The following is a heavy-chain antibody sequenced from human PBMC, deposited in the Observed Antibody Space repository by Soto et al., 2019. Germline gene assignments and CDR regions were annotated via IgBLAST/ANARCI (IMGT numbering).Heavy chain of an antibody. V-gene: IGHV3-74*01. Sequence: EVQLVESGGGLAQPGGSLRLSCVASGFTFTNYWMHWVRQAPGKGLVWVSRINIDGSSTNYVDSVKGRFTVSRDNAKNTLYLQMSSLRGEDTARYYCARGGVDYWGQGTLVTVCS. CDR2: INIDGSST. CDR1: GFTFTNYW. CDR3: ARGGVDY. J-gene: IGHJ4*02. D-gene: IGHD3-16*01.